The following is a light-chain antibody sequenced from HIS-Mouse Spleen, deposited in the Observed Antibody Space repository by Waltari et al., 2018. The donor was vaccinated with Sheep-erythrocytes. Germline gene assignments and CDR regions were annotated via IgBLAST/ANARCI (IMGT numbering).Light chain of an antibody. Sequence: SYELTQPPSVSVSPGQTASITCSGDKWGDKYACWYQQKPGQSPGRVIYQASKRPSGSPGRFSGSNSGNTATLAIGVTQALDGADYYCQAWDSSTAWVFGGGTKLTVL. CDR1: KWGDKY. CDR2: QAS. CDR3: QAWDSSTAWV. V-gene: IGLV3-1*01. J-gene: IGLJ3*02.